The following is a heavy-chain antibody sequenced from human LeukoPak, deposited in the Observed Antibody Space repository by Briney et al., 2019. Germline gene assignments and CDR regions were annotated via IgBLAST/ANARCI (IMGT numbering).Heavy chain of an antibody. CDR3: ARRGYYGSGAYDT. V-gene: IGHV4-59*08. Sequence: SETLSLTCTVSGGSLNSYYWGWIRQPPGKGLEWIGNVYHSGSAIYNPSLESRVTISVDRSKNQFSLNLSSVTAAGTAVYYCARRGYYGSGAYDTWGQGTMFIVSS. J-gene: IGHJ3*01. CDR1: GGSLNSYY. D-gene: IGHD3-10*01. CDR2: VYHSGSA.